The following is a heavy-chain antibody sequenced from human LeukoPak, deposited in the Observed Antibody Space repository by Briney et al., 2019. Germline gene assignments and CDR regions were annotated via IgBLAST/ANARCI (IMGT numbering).Heavy chain of an antibody. CDR3: TRGSLDI. D-gene: IGHD3-16*01. V-gene: IGHV3-23*01. CDR2: LNTGETT. CDR1: GFTVINYG. Sequence: RGSLRLSCAASGFTVINYGINWVRQAPGKGLEWVACLNTGETTFYAESVKGRFTISTDRSQSTLVLQMNNLRDDDTAVYYCTRGSLDIWGHGTMVTVS. J-gene: IGHJ3*02.